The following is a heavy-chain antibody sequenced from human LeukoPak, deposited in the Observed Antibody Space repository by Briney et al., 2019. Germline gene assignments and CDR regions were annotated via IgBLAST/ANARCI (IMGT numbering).Heavy chain of an antibody. D-gene: IGHD3-10*01. CDR3: ARGRRVRGVINLYYYYGMDV. CDR1: GGSISSGGYF. Sequence: TLSLTCTVSGGSISSGGYFWSWIRQPPGKGLEWIGYIYHSGSTYYNPSLKSRVTISVDRSKNQFSLKLSSVTAADTAVYYCARGRRVRGVINLYYYYGMDVWGQGTTVTVSS. V-gene: IGHV4-30-2*01. CDR2: IYHSGST. J-gene: IGHJ6*02.